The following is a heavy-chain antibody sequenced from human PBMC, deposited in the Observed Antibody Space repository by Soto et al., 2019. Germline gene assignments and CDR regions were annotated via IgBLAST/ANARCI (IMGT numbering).Heavy chain of an antibody. V-gene: IGHV1-8*02. CDR2: MNPNSGNT. Sequence: QVQLVQSGAEVKKPGASVKVSCKAPGYTFISYDINWVRQAPGQGLEWMGWMNPNSGNTDYAQKFQGRVTMTRNTYIGNAYMELRSLGYEDTDVCYCARGGGDAAFDIWGQGTLVTVSS. J-gene: IGHJ3*02. D-gene: IGHD2-21*02. CDR3: ARGGGDAAFDI. CDR1: GYTFISYD.